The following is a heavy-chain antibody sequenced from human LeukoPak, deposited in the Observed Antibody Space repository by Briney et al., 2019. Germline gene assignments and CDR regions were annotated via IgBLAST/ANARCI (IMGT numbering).Heavy chain of an antibody. V-gene: IGHV4-61*08. J-gene: IGHJ1*01. Sequence: SETLSLTCTVSGGSISSGGYYWSWIRQHPGKGLEWIGYFDDSGSTNYNPSLKSRVAISVDTSKNQLSLKLNSATAADTAVYYCTRHSRDSGGAFQYWGQGTPVTVSS. D-gene: IGHD4-23*01. CDR2: FDDSGST. CDR1: GGSISSGGYY. CDR3: TRHSRDSGGAFQY.